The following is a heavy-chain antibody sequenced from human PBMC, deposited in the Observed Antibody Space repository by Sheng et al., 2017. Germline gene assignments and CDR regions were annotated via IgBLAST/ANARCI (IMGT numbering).Heavy chain of an antibody. Sequence: QVQLVESGGGLVKPGGSLRLSCAASGFTFSDYYMTWIRQAPGKGLQWIAHISKSTTTKWYADSVTGRFTISRDNDKNLLHLQMSSLRVEDTAVYYCARGVALDFWGQGTLVAVS. D-gene: IGHD3-3*01. CDR3: ARGVALDF. V-gene: IGHV3-11*01. J-gene: IGHJ4*02. CDR2: ISKSTTTK. CDR1: GFTFSDYY.